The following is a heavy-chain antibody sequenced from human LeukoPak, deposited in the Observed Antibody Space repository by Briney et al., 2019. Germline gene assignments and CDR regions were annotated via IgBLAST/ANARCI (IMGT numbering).Heavy chain of an antibody. CDR1: GYSISSGFY. Sequence: PSETLSLTCSVSGFSGYSISSGFYWGWIRQPPGKGLEWIGSIFHSGSTYYNPSLKSRVTISVDTSKNQLSLNLSSVTAADTAVYYCARDGTTVSPAVWGKGTTVTVSS. CDR2: IFHSGST. V-gene: IGHV4-38-2*02. D-gene: IGHD4-17*01. J-gene: IGHJ6*04. CDR3: ARDGTTVSPAV.